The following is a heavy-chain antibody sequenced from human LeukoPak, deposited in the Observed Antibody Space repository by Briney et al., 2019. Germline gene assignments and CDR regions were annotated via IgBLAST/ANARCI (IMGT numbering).Heavy chain of an antibody. V-gene: IGHV3-23*01. CDR1: GFTFSSYD. J-gene: IGHJ1*01. Sequence: GGSLRLSCAASGFTFSSYDMSWVRQAPGKGLEWVSVIGSSGGSTYYADSVKGRFTISRDNSKNTLYLQMNSLRAEDTAVYYCAKMEVVTADDKYFQYWARAPWSPSPQ. CDR3: AKMEVVTADDKYFQY. D-gene: IGHD2-21*02. CDR2: IGSSGGST.